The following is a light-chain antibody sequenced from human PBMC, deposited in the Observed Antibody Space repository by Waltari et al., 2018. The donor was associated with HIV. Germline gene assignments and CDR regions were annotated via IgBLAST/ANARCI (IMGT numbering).Light chain of an antibody. Sequence: SYDLTQPPSVSVSSGQTATVTCSGFTLGHKYVYWYQQRSGQSPVLVIYQDTKRTPGIPERFFGSTSENTATLTIYETQPLDEAHYSCQAWDSGTIVFGGGTNLTVL. CDR3: QAWDSGTIV. V-gene: IGLV3-1*01. CDR1: TLGHKY. CDR2: QDT. J-gene: IGLJ3*02.